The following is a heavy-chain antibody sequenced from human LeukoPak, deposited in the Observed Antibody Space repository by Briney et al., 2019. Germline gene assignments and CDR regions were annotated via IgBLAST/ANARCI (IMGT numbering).Heavy chain of an antibody. V-gene: IGHV3-66*01. CDR3: ARDYYDSSGYYNYYYYYGMDV. CDR2: IYSGGST. CDR1: GFTVSSNY. J-gene: IGHJ6*02. Sequence: GGSLRLSCAASGFTVSSNYMSWVRQAPGKGLEWVSVIYSGGSTYYADSVKGRFTISRDNSKNTLYLQMNSLRAEDTAVYYCARDYYDSSGYYNYYYYYGMDVWGQGTTVTVSS. D-gene: IGHD3-22*01.